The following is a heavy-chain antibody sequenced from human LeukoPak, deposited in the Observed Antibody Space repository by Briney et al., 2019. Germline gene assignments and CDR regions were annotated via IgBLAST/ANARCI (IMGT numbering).Heavy chain of an antibody. CDR1: GGSISRGDYY. J-gene: IGHJ3*02. CDR2: IYYSGST. D-gene: IGHD5-12*01. Sequence: PSETLSLTCTVSGGSISRGDYYWSWIRQPPGKGLEWIGYIYYSGSTYYNPSLKSRVTISVDTSKNQFSLKLSSVTAADTAVYYCARDAVATITGRFDAFDIWGQGTMVTVSS. CDR3: ARDAVATITGRFDAFDI. V-gene: IGHV4-30-4*01.